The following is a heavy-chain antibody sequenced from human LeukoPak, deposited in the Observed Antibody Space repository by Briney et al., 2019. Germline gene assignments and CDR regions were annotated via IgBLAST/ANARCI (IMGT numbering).Heavy chain of an antibody. D-gene: IGHD5-24*01. V-gene: IGHV4-39*07. CDR1: GGSISSNSYF. J-gene: IGHJ6*03. Sequence: SETLSFTCTVSGGSISSNSYFWCWIRQPPGRGLEWIGSIDYSGDTYSNPSLKSRVTISVDTSKNQLSLKLTSVTAADRAVYYCATIATIEAYSYYYMDVWGKGTTVTVSS. CDR2: IDYSGDT. CDR3: ATIATIEAYSYYYMDV.